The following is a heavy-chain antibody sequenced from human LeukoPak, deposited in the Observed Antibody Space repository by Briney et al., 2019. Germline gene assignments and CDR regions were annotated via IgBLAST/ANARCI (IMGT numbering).Heavy chain of an antibody. V-gene: IGHV1-2*04. D-gene: IGHD2-2*01. Sequence: ASVKVSCKASGYTFTGYYMHWVRQAPGQGLEWMGWINPNSGGTNYAQKFQGWVTMTRDTSISTAYMELSRLRSEDTAVYYCARDVRYCSSTSCYPYYFDYWGQGTLVTVSS. J-gene: IGHJ4*02. CDR1: GYTFTGYY. CDR3: ARDVRYCSSTSCYPYYFDY. CDR2: INPNSGGT.